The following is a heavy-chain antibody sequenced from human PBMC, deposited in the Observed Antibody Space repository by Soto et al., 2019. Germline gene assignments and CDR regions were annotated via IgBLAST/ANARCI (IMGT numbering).Heavy chain of an antibody. Sequence: QVQLVQSGAEVKKPGSSVKVSCKTSGVSFNNNGIGGVLQAPGLGLEWMGGVSPQSRTSNYARKFQGRISITADASTGTVNMELSSLTSEDTAQYYCARVLYYGSGSYSPYGMDVWGQGTTVTVSS. V-gene: IGHV1-69*01. J-gene: IGHJ6*02. CDR1: GVSFNNNG. CDR2: VSPQSRTS. D-gene: IGHD3-10*01. CDR3: ARVLYYGSGSYSPYGMDV.